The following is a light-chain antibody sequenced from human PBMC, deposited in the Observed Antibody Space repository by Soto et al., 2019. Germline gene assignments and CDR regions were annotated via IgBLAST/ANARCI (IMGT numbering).Light chain of an antibody. CDR3: QQYVRSPWT. J-gene: IGKJ1*01. CDR2: GAS. Sequence: EIVLTQSPGTLSLSPGERATPSCRASQSVSGSSLAWYQQKPGQAPRLLIYGASSRATGIPDRFSGSGSGTDFTLTISRLEPEDFAVYYCQQYVRSPWTFGQGTKVDIK. CDR1: QSVSGSS. V-gene: IGKV3-20*01.